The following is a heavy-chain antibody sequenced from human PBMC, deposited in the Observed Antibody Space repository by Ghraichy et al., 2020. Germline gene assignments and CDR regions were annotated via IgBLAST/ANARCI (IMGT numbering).Heavy chain of an antibody. CDR2: IYYSGST. D-gene: IGHD3-16*01. J-gene: IGHJ6*03. CDR1: GGSISSYY. Sequence: SETLSLTCTVSGGSISSYYWSWIRQPPGKGLEWIGYIYYSGSTNYNPSLKSRVTISVDTSKNQFSLKLSSVTAADTAVYYCARERFPDYPTMDVWGKGTTVTVSS. V-gene: IGHV4-59*01. CDR3: ARERFPDYPTMDV.